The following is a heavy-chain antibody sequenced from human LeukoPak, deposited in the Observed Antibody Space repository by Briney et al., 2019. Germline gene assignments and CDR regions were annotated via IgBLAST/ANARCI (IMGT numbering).Heavy chain of an antibody. CDR2: ISSSSSYI. Sequence: GGSLRLSCAASGFTFSSYGMHWVRQAPGKGLEWVSSISSSSSYIYYADSVRGRFTVSRDNAKNSLYLQMNSLRAEDTAVYYCARDDDYGDYDVDYWGQGTLVTVSS. V-gene: IGHV3-21*04. CDR1: GFTFSSYG. CDR3: ARDDDYGDYDVDY. J-gene: IGHJ4*02. D-gene: IGHD4-17*01.